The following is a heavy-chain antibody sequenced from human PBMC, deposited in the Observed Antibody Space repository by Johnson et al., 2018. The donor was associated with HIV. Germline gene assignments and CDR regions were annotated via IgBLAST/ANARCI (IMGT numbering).Heavy chain of an antibody. CDR2: ISSSGSTI. V-gene: IGHV3-11*01. CDR1: GFTFSDYY. D-gene: IGHD6-13*01. J-gene: IGHJ3*02. Sequence: QVQLVESGGGLVKPGGSLRLSCAASGFTFSDYYMSWIRQAPGKGLEWVSYISSSGSTIYYADSVKGRFTISRDNAKTSLYLQMNSLRAEDTAVYYCAREATYSSSWYHDVFDIWGQGTMVTVSS. CDR3: AREATYSSSWYHDVFDI.